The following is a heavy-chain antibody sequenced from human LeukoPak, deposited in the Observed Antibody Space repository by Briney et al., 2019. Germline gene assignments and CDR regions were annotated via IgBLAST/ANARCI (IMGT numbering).Heavy chain of an antibody. CDR2: ISGSGGST. D-gene: IGHD3-10*01. V-gene: IGHV3-23*01. Sequence: GGSLRLSCAASGFTFSSYTMSWVRQAPGKGLERVSAISGSGGSTYYADSVKGRFTISRDNSKNTLYLQMNSLRAEDTAVYYCAKYGSGSYYYFDYWGQGTLVTVSS. J-gene: IGHJ4*02. CDR3: AKYGSGSYYYFDY. CDR1: GFTFSSYT.